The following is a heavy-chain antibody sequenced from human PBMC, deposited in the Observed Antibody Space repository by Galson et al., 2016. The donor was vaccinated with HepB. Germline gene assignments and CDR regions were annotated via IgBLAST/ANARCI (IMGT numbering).Heavy chain of an antibody. Sequence: RLSCAASGFTLSDFYMSWIRQAPGKGPEWVSYISGSGSDIYYSDSVKGRFTISRDNADKSLFLQMHSLRADDTAVYYCARALGMAQNWGQGTLVTVSS. D-gene: IGHD3-16*01. CDR3: ARALGMAQN. J-gene: IGHJ4*02. CDR2: ISGSGSDI. V-gene: IGHV3-11*04. CDR1: GFTLSDFY.